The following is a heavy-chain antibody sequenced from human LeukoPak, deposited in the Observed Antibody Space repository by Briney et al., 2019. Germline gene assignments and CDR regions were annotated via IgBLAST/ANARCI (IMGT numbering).Heavy chain of an antibody. V-gene: IGHV4-61*02. D-gene: IGHD5-18*01. CDR1: GGSISSGSYY. Sequence: SETLSLTCTVSGGSISSGSYYWSWIRQPAGKGLAWIGRIYTSGSTNYNPSLKSRVTISVDTSKNQFSLRLSSVTAADTAVYYCARGGYSYGDDYWGQGTLVTVSS. J-gene: IGHJ4*02. CDR2: IYTSGST. CDR3: ARGGYSYGDDY.